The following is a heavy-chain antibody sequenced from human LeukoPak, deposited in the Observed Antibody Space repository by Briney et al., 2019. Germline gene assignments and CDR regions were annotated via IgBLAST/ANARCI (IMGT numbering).Heavy chain of an antibody. CDR2: INHSGST. CDR1: GGSFSGYY. J-gene: IGHJ4*02. Sequence: SETLSLTCAVHGGSFSGYYWSWIRRPPGKGLEWIGEINHSGSTNYNPSLKSRVTISVDTSKNQFSLKLSSVTAADTAVYYCARYSSGWYQESNTYYFDYWGQGTLVTVSS. CDR3: ARYSSGWYQESNTYYFDY. D-gene: IGHD6-19*01. V-gene: IGHV4-34*01.